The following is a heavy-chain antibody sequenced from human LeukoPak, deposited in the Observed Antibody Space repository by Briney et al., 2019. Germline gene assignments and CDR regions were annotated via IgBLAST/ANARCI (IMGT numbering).Heavy chain of an antibody. D-gene: IGHD4-17*01. J-gene: IGHJ2*01. CDR3: ARSEGTVTTGWYFDL. CDR1: GGSISSSSYY. CDR2: IYYSGST. Sequence: SETLSLTCTVSGGSISSSSYYWGWIRQPPGKGLEWLGSIYYSGSTYYNPSLKSRVTISVDTSKNQFSLKLSSVTAADTAVYYCARSEGTVTTGWYFDLWGRGTLVTVSS. V-gene: IGHV4-39*01.